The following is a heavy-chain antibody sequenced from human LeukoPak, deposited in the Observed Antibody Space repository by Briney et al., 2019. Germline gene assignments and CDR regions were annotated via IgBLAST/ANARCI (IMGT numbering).Heavy chain of an antibody. CDR3: ARAPRAYCSTTGSCFQDH. CDR2: IFHSGST. Sequence: TASGTLSLTCAVSGVSIGASINSPNWWSWVRQPPGKGLEWIGEIFHSGSTNYNPSLKSRVTMSVDKSKNQFSLNLTSVTAADTAVYFCARAPRAYCSTTGSCFQDHWGQGTLVTVSS. V-gene: IGHV4-4*02. D-gene: IGHD2-2*01. J-gene: IGHJ4*02. CDR1: GVSIGASINSPNW.